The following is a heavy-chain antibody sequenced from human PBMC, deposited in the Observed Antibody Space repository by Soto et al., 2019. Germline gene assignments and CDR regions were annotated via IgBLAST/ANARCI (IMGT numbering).Heavy chain of an antibody. CDR1: GFTFSSYG. CDR2: IWYDGSNK. Sequence: PGGSLRLSCAASGFTFSSYGMHWVRRAPGKGVEWVAVIWYDGSNKYYADSVKGRFTISRDNSKNTLYLQMNSLRAEDTAVYYCARVRWNDQPSIMDVWGQGTTVTVSS. V-gene: IGHV3-33*01. J-gene: IGHJ6*02. D-gene: IGHD1-1*01. CDR3: ARVRWNDQPSIMDV.